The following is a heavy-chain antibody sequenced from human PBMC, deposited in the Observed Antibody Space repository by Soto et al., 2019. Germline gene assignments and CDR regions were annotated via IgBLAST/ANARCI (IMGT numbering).Heavy chain of an antibody. CDR3: VRGHAVLLWFGELFGFDP. J-gene: IGHJ5*02. CDR1: GDTISTGGYS. D-gene: IGHD3-10*01. V-gene: IGHV4-30-2*01. Sequence: PSETLSLTCGVSGDTISTGGYSWAWIRQPPGKALEWIGHTYHSGNPYYNPSLKSRVIISVDRSKNQFSLKLSSVTAADTAVYYCVRGHAVLLWFGELFGFDPWGQGTLVTVSS. CDR2: TYHSGNP.